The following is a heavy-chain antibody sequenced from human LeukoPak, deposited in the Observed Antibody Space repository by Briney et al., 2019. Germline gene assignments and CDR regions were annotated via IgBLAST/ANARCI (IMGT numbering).Heavy chain of an antibody. CDR2: ISSSGSTI. CDR1: GFTFSDYY. J-gene: IGHJ3*02. V-gene: IGHV3-11*04. Sequence: GGSLRLSCAASGFTFSDYYMSWIRQAPGKGLEWVSYISSSGSTIYYADSVKGRFTISRDNAKNSLYLQMNSLRAEDTALYYCANGRYSYGYKNAFDIWGQGTMVTVSS. CDR3: ANGRYSYGYKNAFDI. D-gene: IGHD5-18*01.